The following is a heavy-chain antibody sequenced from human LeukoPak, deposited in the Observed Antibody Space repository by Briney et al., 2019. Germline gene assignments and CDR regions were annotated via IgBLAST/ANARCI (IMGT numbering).Heavy chain of an antibody. CDR1: GFTFSSHG. V-gene: IGHV3-23*01. Sequence: TGGSLRLSCAASGFTFSSHGMNWVRQAPGKGLEWVSGISPSGGITYYTDSVKGRFTISRDNSKNTLYLQMNSLRAEDTAVYYCAKDTLRYCSGGSCSRFDYWGQGTLVTVSS. D-gene: IGHD2-15*01. CDR3: AKDTLRYCSGGSCSRFDY. J-gene: IGHJ4*02. CDR2: ISPSGGIT.